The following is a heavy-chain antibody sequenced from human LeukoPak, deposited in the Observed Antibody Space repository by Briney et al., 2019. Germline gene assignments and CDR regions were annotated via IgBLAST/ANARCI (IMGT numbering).Heavy chain of an antibody. J-gene: IGHJ4*02. CDR1: GVSISSYH. CDR3: ARYRYISGRYSFDY. D-gene: IGHD3-16*02. CDR2: IYIDGNS. Sequence: SETLSLTCTVSGVSISSYHWSWIRQSAGKGLEWIGRIYIDGNSNYNPSPKSRVTMSVDTSKNQFSLKLSSVTAADTAVYYCARYRYISGRYSFDYWGQGTLVTVSS. V-gene: IGHV4-4*07.